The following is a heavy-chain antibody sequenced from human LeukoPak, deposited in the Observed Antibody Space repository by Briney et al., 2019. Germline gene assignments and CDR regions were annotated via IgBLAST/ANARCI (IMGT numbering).Heavy chain of an antibody. Sequence: PSETLSLSCTVSGGSISSYYWSWIRQPPGKGLEWIGYIYYSGSTNYNPSLKSRVTISVDTSKNQFSLKLSSVTAADTAVYYCTRGSIAYYYMDVWGKGTTVTISS. D-gene: IGHD2/OR15-2a*01. CDR1: GGSISSYY. V-gene: IGHV4-59*01. CDR3: TRGSIAYYYMDV. CDR2: IYYSGST. J-gene: IGHJ6*03.